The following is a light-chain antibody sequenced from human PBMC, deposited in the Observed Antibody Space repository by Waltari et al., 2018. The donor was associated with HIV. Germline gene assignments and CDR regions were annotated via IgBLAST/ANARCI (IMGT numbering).Light chain of an antibody. V-gene: IGLV2-11*01. Sequence: QSALTQPRSVSGSPGQSVTSSCTGTSSDAGGYNYVSCYQQHPGKAPKLMSYDVNKRPSGVPDRFSGSKSGNTASLTISGLQAEDEADYYCCSYGGSFFYVFGTGTKVTVL. J-gene: IGLJ1*01. CDR1: SSDAGGYNY. CDR3: CSYGGSFFYV. CDR2: DVN.